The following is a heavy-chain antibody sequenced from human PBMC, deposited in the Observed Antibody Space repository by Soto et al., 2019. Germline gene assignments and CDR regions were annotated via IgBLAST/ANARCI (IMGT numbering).Heavy chain of an antibody. J-gene: IGHJ4*02. Sequence: EVQLVESGGGLVQPGGSLRLSCAASGFTFSSYSMNWVRQAPGKGLEWVSFISSSSSTIYYAGSVKGRFTISRDKAKNSLYRQMNSLRDEDTAVCYCARDHPGYSSSSGGYWGQGTLVTVSS. V-gene: IGHV3-48*02. CDR1: GFTFSSYS. CDR3: ARDHPGYSSSSGGY. D-gene: IGHD6-6*01. CDR2: ISSSSSTI.